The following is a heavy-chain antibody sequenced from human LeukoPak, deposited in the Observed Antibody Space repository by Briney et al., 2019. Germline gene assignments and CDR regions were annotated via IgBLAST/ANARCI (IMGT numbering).Heavy chain of an antibody. CDR2: ISSSGSTI. CDR3: AREGPRQLVQGGFDY. V-gene: IGHV3-48*03. Sequence: GSLRLSCAASGFTFSSYEMNWVRQAPGKGLEWVSYISSSGSTIYYADSVKGRFTISRDNAKDSLYLQMNSLRAEDTAVYYCAREGPRQLVQGGFDYWGQGTLVTVSS. J-gene: IGHJ4*02. D-gene: IGHD6-13*01. CDR1: GFTFSSYE.